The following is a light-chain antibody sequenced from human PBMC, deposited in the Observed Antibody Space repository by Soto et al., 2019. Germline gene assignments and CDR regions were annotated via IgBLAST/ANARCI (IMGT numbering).Light chain of an antibody. CDR2: DAS. V-gene: IGKV1-5*01. CDR3: QQYDTFPRT. Sequence: DIQITQSPSTLPASVLYIFTITWLASQSISNCLAWYQQKPGKAPTFLIYDASTLETGVPSRFSGSGSGTEFTLTISSLQPDDFATFYCQQYDTFPRTFGQGTKVDIK. J-gene: IGKJ1*01. CDR1: QSISNC.